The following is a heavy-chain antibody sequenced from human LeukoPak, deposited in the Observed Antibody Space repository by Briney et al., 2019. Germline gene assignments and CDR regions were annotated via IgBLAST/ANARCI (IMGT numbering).Heavy chain of an antibody. D-gene: IGHD5-24*01. CDR2: IYPGDSDT. V-gene: IGHV5-51*01. CDR1: GCSFTSYW. J-gene: IGHJ4*02. CDR3: ARKMATIGGRFDY. Sequence: GESLKISCKGSGCSFTSYWIGWVRQMPGKGLEWMGIIYPGDSDTRYSPSFQGQVTISADKSVSTAYLQWSSLKASDTAMYYCARKMATIGGRFDYWGQGTLVTVSS.